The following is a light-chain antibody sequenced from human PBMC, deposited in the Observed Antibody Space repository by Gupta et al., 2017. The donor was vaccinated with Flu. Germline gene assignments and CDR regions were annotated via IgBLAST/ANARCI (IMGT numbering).Light chain of an antibody. CDR3: MQALQTPR. Sequence: EIVMTQSPLSLPVTPGEPASISCRSSQSLLHSNGYSYLDWYLQKPGQSPQLLIYLGSNRASGVPDRFSGSGSGTDFTLKISRVEAEDVGVYYCMQALQTPRFGPGTKVDIK. CDR1: QSLLHSNGYSY. CDR2: LGS. V-gene: IGKV2-28*01. J-gene: IGKJ3*01.